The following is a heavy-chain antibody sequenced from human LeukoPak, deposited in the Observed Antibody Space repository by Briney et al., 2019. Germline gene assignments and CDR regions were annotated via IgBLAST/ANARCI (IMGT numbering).Heavy chain of an antibody. CDR2: INPNSGGT. J-gene: IGHJ6*03. CDR1: GYTFTGYY. V-gene: IGHV1-2*02. CDR3: ARDAPGYYYMDV. Sequence: GASVKVSCEASGYTFTGYYMHWVRQAPGQGLEWMGWINPNSGGTNYAQKFQGRVTMTRDTSISTAYMELSRLRSDDTAVYYCARDAPGYYYMDVWGKGTTVTVSS.